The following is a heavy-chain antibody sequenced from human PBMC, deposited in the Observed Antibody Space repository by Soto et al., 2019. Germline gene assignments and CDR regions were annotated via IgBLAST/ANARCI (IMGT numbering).Heavy chain of an antibody. Sequence: QITLKEAGPTLVKPTQTLTLTCTFSGFSLSTTGEGVFWIRQPPGKAPEWLALGHWNDDKRYSPSLRPRLTISKDISRIRVVLSLTNLDPVDTCTYYCAHRRLGDTCPDYNGLDVWGQGTTVIVSS. CDR1: GFSLSTTGEG. J-gene: IGHJ6*02. D-gene: IGHD2-21*02. CDR3: AHRRLGDTCPDYNGLDV. CDR2: GHWNDDK. V-gene: IGHV2-5*01.